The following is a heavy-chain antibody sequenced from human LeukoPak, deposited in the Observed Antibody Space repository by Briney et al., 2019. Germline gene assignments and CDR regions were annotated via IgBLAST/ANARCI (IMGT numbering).Heavy chain of an antibody. J-gene: IGHJ4*02. D-gene: IGHD3-22*01. CDR1: GFTFSNNG. Sequence: GGSLRLSCEASGFTFSNNGMHWVRQAPGKGLEWVAGIWYDGSNKYYADSVKGRFTISRDNPRNTLYLQMNSLRAEDTAVYYCARGNGGYYSHFDYWGQGTLVTVSS. CDR3: ARGNGGYYSHFDY. V-gene: IGHV3-33*01. CDR2: IWYDGSNK.